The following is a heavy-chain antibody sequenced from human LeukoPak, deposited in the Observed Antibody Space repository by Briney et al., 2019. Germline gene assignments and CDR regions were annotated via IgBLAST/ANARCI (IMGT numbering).Heavy chain of an antibody. CDR1: GYTLTELS. CDR2: FDPEDGET. CDR3: ATVSNGILSSSWSPRFFDY. D-gene: IGHD6-13*01. J-gene: IGHJ4*02. Sequence: ASVKVSCKVSGYTLTELSMHWVRQAPGKGLEWMGGFDPEDGETIYAQKFQGRVTMTEDTSTDTAYMEPSSLRSEDTAVYYCATVSNGILSSSWSPRFFDYWGQGTLVTVSS. V-gene: IGHV1-24*01.